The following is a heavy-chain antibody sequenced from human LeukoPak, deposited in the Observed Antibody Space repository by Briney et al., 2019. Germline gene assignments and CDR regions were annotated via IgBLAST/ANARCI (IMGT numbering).Heavy chain of an antibody. CDR3: ARGCSAVSCYAFDY. J-gene: IGHJ4*02. Sequence: GGSLRLSCAASGFTVSNNYMSWVRQSPGKGLECVSVIYCGGTTYYADSLKGRFTISRDNSKNTLYLQMNSLRAQDTAVYYCARGCSAVSCYAFDYWGQGTLVTVSS. V-gene: IGHV3-53*01. CDR1: GFTVSNNY. D-gene: IGHD2-15*01. CDR2: IYCGGTT.